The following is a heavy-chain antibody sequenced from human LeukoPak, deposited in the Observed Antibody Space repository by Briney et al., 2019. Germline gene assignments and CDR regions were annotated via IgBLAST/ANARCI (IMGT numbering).Heavy chain of an antibody. CDR1: GYTFTRYD. CDR3: AREVGGITIFGVVMRAFDY. CDR2: MNPNSGNT. Sequence: ASVKVSCKASGYTFTRYDINWVRQATGQGLEWMGWMNPNSGNTGYAQKFQGRVTMPRNTSISTAYMELSSLRSEDTAVYYCAREVGGITIFGVVMRAFDYWGQGTLVTVSS. V-gene: IGHV1-8*01. J-gene: IGHJ4*02. D-gene: IGHD3-3*01.